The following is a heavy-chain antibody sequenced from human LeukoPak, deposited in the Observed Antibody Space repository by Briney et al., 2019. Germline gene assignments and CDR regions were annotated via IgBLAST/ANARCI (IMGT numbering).Heavy chain of an antibody. D-gene: IGHD4-17*01. CDR1: GYTFTSYG. J-gene: IGHJ6*03. CDR3: ARQNADHLRGTYYYYYYMDV. V-gene: IGHV1-18*01. Sequence: ASVKVSCKASGYTFTSYGISWVRQAPGQGLEWMGWISAYNGNTNYAQKLQGRVTMTTDTSTSTAYMELRSLRSDDTAVYYCARQNADHLRGTYYYYYYMDVWGKGTTVTVSS. CDR2: ISAYNGNT.